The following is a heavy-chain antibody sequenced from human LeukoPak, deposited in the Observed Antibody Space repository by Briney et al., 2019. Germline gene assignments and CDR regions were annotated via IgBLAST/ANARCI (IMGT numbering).Heavy chain of an antibody. Sequence: GGSLRLSCAASGFTFSSYAMSWVRQAPGKGLEWVSAISGSGGSTYYADSVKGRFTISRDNSKNTLYLQMNSLRAEDTGVYYCARSDCSGGSCYVPFDPWGQGTLVTVSS. D-gene: IGHD2-15*01. CDR1: GFTFSSYA. CDR2: ISGSGGST. CDR3: ARSDCSGGSCYVPFDP. J-gene: IGHJ5*02. V-gene: IGHV3-23*01.